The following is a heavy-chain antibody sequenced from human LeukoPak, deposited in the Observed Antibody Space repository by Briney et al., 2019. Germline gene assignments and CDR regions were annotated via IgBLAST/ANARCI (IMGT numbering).Heavy chain of an antibody. CDR2: INHSGST. J-gene: IGHJ5*02. CDR1: GGSFSGYY. CDR3: ARDRMASITIFGLVIRPNWFDP. V-gene: IGHV4-34*01. Sequence: PSETLSLTCAVYGGSFSGYYWSWLRQPPGKGLEWIGEINHSGSTNYNPSLKSRATISVETSKNQFPLKPRYITAANPAVYYCARDRMASITIFGLVIRPNWFDPWGQGTLVTVSS. D-gene: IGHD3-3*01.